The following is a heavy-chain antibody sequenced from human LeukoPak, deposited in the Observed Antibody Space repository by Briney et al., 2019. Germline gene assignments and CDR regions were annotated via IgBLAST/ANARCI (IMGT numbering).Heavy chain of an antibody. V-gene: IGHV1-46*01. Sequence: ASVKVSCKASGYTFTSYYMDWVRQAPGQGLEWMGIINPSGGSTSYAQKFQGRVTMTRDTSTSTVYMELSSLRSEDTAVYYCARDRGKDAPMDVWGQGTTVTVSS. J-gene: IGHJ6*02. CDR1: GYTFTSYY. CDR3: ARDRGKDAPMDV. CDR2: INPSGGST.